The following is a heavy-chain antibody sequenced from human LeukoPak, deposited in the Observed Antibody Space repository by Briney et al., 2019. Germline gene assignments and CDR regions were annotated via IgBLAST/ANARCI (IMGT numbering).Heavy chain of an antibody. CDR1: GFTFDDYT. J-gene: IGHJ2*01. D-gene: IGHD3-22*01. V-gene: IGHV3-43*01. CDR2: ISWDGGST. Sequence: GGPLRLSCAASGFTFDDYTMHWVRQAPGKGLEWVSLISWDGGSTYYADSVKGRFTISRDNSKNSLYLQMNSLRTEDTALYYCARGPHDSSGYYLHWYFDLWGRGTLVTVSS. CDR3: ARGPHDSSGYYLHWYFDL.